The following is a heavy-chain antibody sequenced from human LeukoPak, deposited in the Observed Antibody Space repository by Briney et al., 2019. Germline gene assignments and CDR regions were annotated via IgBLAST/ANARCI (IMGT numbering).Heavy chain of an antibody. Sequence: SETLSLTCTVSGGSISSGSYYWSWIQQPAGKGLEWIGRIYTSGTTTYNPSLRSRVTMSVDTSKNQLYLNLRYVTAADTAVYYCARKDGDYWGQGTLVTVSS. CDR2: IYTSGTT. J-gene: IGHJ4*02. CDR3: ARKDGDY. CDR1: GGSISSGSYY. V-gene: IGHV4-61*02.